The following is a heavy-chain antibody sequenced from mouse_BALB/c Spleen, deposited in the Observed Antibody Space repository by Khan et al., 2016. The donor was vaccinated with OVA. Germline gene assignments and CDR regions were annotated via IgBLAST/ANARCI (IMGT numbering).Heavy chain of an antibody. Sequence: QVQLKQSGPGLVQPSQSLSITCTVSGFSLTSYGVHWVRQSPGKGLEWLGVIWSGGSTDYNAAFISRLSISKDNSTSQVFFKMNSLQANDTAIYYCARNDGYDEGLAYWGQGTLVTVSA. V-gene: IGHV2-2*02. D-gene: IGHD2-2*01. J-gene: IGHJ3*01. CDR2: IWSGGST. CDR3: ARNDGYDEGLAY. CDR1: GFSLTSYG.